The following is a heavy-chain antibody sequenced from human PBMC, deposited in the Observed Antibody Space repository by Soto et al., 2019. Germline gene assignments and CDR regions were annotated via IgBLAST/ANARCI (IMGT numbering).Heavy chain of an antibody. V-gene: IGHV3-21*01. CDR1: GFTFSSYS. CDR2: ISSSSSYI. CDR3: ARVYDILTGYCSYSDY. Sequence: PGGSLRLSCAASGFTFSSYSMNWVRQAPGKGLEWVSSISSSSSYIYYADSVKGRFTISRDNAKNSLYLQMNSLRAEDTAVYYCARVYDILTGYCSYSDYWGQGTLVTVSS. D-gene: IGHD3-9*01. J-gene: IGHJ4*02.